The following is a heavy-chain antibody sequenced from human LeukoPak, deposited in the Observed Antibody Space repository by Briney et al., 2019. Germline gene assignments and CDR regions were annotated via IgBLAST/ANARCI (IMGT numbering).Heavy chain of an antibody. CDR2: MNPNSGNT. Sequence: ASVKVSCKASGYTFTSYDINWVRQATGQGLEWMGWMNPNSGNTGYAQKFQGRGTMTRNTSISTAYMELSSLRSEDTAVYYCARGISDPSDFQHWGQGTLVTVSS. V-gene: IGHV1-8*01. J-gene: IGHJ1*01. CDR1: GYTFTSYD. CDR3: ARGISDPSDFQH.